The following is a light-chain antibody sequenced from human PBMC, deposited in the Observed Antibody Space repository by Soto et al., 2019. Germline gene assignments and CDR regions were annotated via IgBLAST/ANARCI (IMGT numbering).Light chain of an antibody. Sequence: ENVLTESPGTLSLSRGERATLSCRASQRISSNYLAWYQQKPGQAPRLLIYGASRRATGIPDRFSGSGSGTDFSLTISRVDPEYFALHPPQQNGSPLTSRGGTQVDSK. J-gene: IGKJ4*01. CDR3: QQNGSPLT. V-gene: IGKV3-20*01. CDR1: QRISSNY. CDR2: GAS.